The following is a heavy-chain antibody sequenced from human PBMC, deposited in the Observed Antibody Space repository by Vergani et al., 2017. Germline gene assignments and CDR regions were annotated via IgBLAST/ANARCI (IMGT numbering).Heavy chain of an antibody. CDR2: ITNDGTQK. Sequence: QVHLVESGGGVVQPGRSLRLSCVVSGFTSSYYGMHWVRQAPGKGLEWVAVITNDGTQKYYADSVKGRFTISRDNSKSTLYLQMNSLRTADTAVYYCAKDGYDILTGPYGMDVWGQGTTVTVSS. J-gene: IGHJ6*02. CDR3: AKDGYDILTGPYGMDV. V-gene: IGHV3-30*18. CDR1: GFTSSYYG. D-gene: IGHD3-9*01.